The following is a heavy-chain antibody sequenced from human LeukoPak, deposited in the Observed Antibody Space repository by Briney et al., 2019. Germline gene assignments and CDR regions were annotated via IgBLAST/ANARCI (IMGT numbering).Heavy chain of an antibody. Sequence: GASVKVSCKASGYTFTGYYMHWVRQAPGQGLEWMGWINPNSGGTNYAQKFQGRVTMTRDTSISTAYMELSRLRSDDTAVYYCASAAQDRLNYDILTGYYSQNYYYGMDVWGQGTTVTVSS. CDR3: ASAAQDRLNYDILTGYYSQNYYYGMDV. D-gene: IGHD3-9*01. V-gene: IGHV1-2*02. J-gene: IGHJ6*02. CDR2: INPNSGGT. CDR1: GYTFTGYY.